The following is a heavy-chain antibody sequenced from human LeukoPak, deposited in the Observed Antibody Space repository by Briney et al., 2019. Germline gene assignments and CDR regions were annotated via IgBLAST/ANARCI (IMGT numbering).Heavy chain of an antibody. Sequence: GGSLRLSCAASGFTFSGSALHWVRQASGKGPEWVGRIRSTANGYVTAYAASVKGRFTISRDDSKNTAYLQMDSLKTEDTAVYYCTGNYYGSGSYADFDYWGQGTLVTVSS. V-gene: IGHV3-73*01. J-gene: IGHJ4*02. D-gene: IGHD3-10*01. CDR3: TGNYYGSGSYADFDY. CDR1: GFTFSGSA. CDR2: IRSTANGYVT.